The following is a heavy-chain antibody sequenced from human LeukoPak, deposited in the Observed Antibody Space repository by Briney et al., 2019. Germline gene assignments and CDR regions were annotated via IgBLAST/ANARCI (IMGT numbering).Heavy chain of an antibody. J-gene: IGHJ4*02. V-gene: IGHV4-38-2*01. Sequence: SETLSLTCAVSVYSISSGYYWGCIPQPPRNGLELIGSIYHSGSTYYNPPLKSRVTISVDTSKNHFSLQLSSVTAADTAVYYCARLRRGYSYGFAFPFMPSWGQGTLVTVSS. CDR3: ARLRRGYSYGFAFPFMPS. CDR2: IYHSGST. D-gene: IGHD5-18*01. CDR1: VYSISSGYY.